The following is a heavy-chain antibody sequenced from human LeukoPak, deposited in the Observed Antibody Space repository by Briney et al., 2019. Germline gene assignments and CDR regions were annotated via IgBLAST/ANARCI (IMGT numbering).Heavy chain of an antibody. CDR2: IYSGGST. D-gene: IGHD3-22*01. V-gene: IGHV3-66*04. Sequence: GGSLRLSCAASGFTVSSNYMSWVRQAPGKGLEWVSVIYSGGSTYYADSVKGRFTISRDNSKNTLYLQMNTLRAEDTAVYYCTGHYYDSSGYKYWGQGTLVTVSS. CDR1: GFTVSSNY. CDR3: TGHYYDSSGYKY. J-gene: IGHJ4*02.